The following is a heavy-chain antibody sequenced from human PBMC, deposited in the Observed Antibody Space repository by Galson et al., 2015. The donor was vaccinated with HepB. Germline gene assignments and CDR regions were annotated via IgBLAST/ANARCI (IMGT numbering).Heavy chain of an antibody. V-gene: IGHV3-74*01. CDR1: GFTFSNYG. CDR3: AREVTVAGFDY. J-gene: IGHJ4*02. Sequence: SLRLSCAASGFTFSNYGMHWVRQTPGKGLVWVSGIDSDGSSTNYADSVKGRFTISRDNAKNTLYLQMNSLRAEDTAVYYCAREVTVAGFDYWGQGTLVTVSS. CDR2: IDSDGSST. D-gene: IGHD2-15*01.